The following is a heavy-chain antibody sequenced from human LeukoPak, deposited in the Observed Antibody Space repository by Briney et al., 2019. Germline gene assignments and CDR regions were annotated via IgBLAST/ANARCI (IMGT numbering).Heavy chain of an antibody. CDR3: ARSRGQVKSSFFY. CDR2: ISSSSSTI. V-gene: IGHV3-48*04. Sequence: GGSLRLSCAASGFTFSSYGMNWVRQAPGKGLEWVSYISSSSSTIYYADSVKGRFTISRDNGKSSLYLQMKSLRAEDTAVYYRARSRGQVKSSFFYLGQGTLVTVSS. CDR1: GFTFSSYG. D-gene: IGHD3-16*01. J-gene: IGHJ4*02.